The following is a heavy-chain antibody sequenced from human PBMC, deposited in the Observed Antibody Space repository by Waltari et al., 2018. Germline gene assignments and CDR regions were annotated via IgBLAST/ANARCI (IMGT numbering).Heavy chain of an antibody. CDR3: ASVSAAVSDAFDL. Sequence: EVRLVEFGGGLVQPGGSLRLSCEGPGLTVTNQYVAWVRQAPGQGLACVSSLSNTGRTTAANSVRGLFTVSMDNSKSMMYLQMNALRVEDTAVYYCASVSAAVSDAFDLWGQGTMVTVSS. CDR2: LSNTGRT. CDR1: GLTVTNQY. V-gene: IGHV3-66*02. D-gene: IGHD6-13*01. J-gene: IGHJ3*01.